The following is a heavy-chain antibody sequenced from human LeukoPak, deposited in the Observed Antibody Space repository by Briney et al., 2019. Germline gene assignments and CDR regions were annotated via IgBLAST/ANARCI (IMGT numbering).Heavy chain of an antibody. CDR3: VHSASHQCDSESYYYFDY. CDR1: GFSLSSSGVG. Sequence: SGPTLVKPTQTLTLTCTFSGFSLSSSGVGVAWIRQPPGKALEWLALIYWDDDKRYSPSLKSRLTITKDTSRNQVVLTMTNVDPVDTATYHCVHSASHQCDSESYYYFDYWGPGSLVSVSS. D-gene: IGHD3-10*01. CDR2: IYWDDDK. V-gene: IGHV2-5*02. J-gene: IGHJ4*02.